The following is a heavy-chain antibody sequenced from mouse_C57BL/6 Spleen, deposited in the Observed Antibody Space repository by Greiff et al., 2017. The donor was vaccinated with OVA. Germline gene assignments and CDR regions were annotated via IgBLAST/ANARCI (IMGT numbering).Heavy chain of an antibody. Sequence: QVQLQQPGAELVKPGASVKLSCKASGYTFPSYWMHWVKQRPGRGLEWIGRIDPNSGGTKYNEKFKSKATLTVDTPSSTAYMQLSSLTSEDSAVYYCARKDYYGSTPLLEYFDVWGTGTTVTVSS. D-gene: IGHD1-1*01. J-gene: IGHJ1*03. CDR3: ARKDYYGSTPLLEYFDV. CDR2: IDPNSGGT. V-gene: IGHV1-72*01. CDR1: GYTFPSYW.